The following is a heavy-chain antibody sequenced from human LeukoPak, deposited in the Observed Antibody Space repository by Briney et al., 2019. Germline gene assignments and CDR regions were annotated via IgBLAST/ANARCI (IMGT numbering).Heavy chain of an antibody. Sequence: SETLSLTCSVSGGSISSTGHYWGWIRQSPEKGLDWIGSIYSNGNTYYNPSVKSRVTMSVDTSKNQFSLQLNSVTPEDTAVYYCARAKKGWYQLKDYFDYWGQGTLVTVSS. CDR2: IYSNGNT. CDR3: ARAKKGWYQLKDYFDY. CDR1: GGSISSTGHY. D-gene: IGHD6-19*01. J-gene: IGHJ4*02. V-gene: IGHV4-39*07.